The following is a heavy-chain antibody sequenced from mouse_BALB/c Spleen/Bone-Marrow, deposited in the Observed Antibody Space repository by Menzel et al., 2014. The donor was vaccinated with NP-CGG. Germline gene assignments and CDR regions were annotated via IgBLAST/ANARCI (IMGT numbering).Heavy chain of an antibody. CDR1: GYSITSGYS. J-gene: IGHJ2*01. CDR3: ARDGSLYYFDY. D-gene: IGHD1-1*01. CDR2: IHYSGST. Sequence: VQLQQPRPDLVKPSQSLSLTCTVTGYSITSGYSWHWIRQFPGNKLEWMGYIHYSGSTHYNPSLKSRISITRDTSKNQFFLQLNSVTTEDTATYYCARDGSLYYFDYWGQGTTLTVSS. V-gene: IGHV3-1*02.